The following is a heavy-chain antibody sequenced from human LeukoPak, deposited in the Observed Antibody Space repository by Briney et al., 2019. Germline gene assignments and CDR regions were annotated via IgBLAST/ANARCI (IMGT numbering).Heavy chain of an antibody. V-gene: IGHV4-59*01. CDR1: GGSISSYY. CDR3: ATVDTDDAFDI. D-gene: IGHD5-18*01. Sequence: SETLSLTCTVSGGSISSYYWCWIRQPPGKGLEWIGYIYYSGSTNYNPSLKSRVTISVDTSKNQFSLKLSSVTAADTAVYYCATVDTDDAFDIWGQGTMVTVSS. CDR2: IYYSGST. J-gene: IGHJ3*02.